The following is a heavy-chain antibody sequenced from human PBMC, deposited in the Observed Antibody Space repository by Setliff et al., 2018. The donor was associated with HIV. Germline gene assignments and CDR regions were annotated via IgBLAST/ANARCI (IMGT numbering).Heavy chain of an antibody. Sequence: GGSLRLSCAASGFTFGGYSMEWVRQAPGKGLEWVAGISHDARYKFYAGAVKGRPTISRDNARNTLYLEMNSLRVEDAAMYYCVRVAGFSSSWFGYWGQGTLVTVSS. CDR3: VRVAGFSSSWFGY. CDR2: ISHDARYK. D-gene: IGHD6-13*01. CDR1: GFTFGGYS. V-gene: IGHV3-30*04. J-gene: IGHJ5*01.